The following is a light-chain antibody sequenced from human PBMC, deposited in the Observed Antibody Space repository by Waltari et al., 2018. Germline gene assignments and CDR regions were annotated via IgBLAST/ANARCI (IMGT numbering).Light chain of an antibody. V-gene: IGLV3-21*04. J-gene: IGLJ2*01. Sequence: SYVVTQSPSVSVAPGETARITCGGANIGSKSVPWYQQRPGQAPVLVISYDSDRPSGIPERFSGSNSGNTATLTISWVEANDEADYYCLVWHSTTDHHGVFGGGTKLTVL. CDR3: LVWHSTTDHHGV. CDR2: YDS. CDR1: NIGSKS.